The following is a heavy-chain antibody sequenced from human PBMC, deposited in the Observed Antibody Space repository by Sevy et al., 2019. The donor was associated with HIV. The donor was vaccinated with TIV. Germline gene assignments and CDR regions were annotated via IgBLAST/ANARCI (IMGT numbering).Heavy chain of an antibody. D-gene: IGHD1-1*01. CDR1: GFTFSSYW. J-gene: IGHJ4*02. Sequence: GGSLRLSCAASGFTFSSYWMNWVRRAPGKGLVWVSRQSSDGSTTVYADSVKGRFTISRDNAKNTLYLQINSLRAEDTAVYYCTTVYDITWNGHYFDYWGQGTLVTVSS. V-gene: IGHV3-74*01. CDR3: TTVYDITWNGHYFDY. CDR2: QSSDGSTT.